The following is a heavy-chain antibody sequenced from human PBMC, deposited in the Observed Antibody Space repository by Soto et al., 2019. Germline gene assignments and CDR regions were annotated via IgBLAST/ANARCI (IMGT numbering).Heavy chain of an antibody. V-gene: IGHV4-59*01. J-gene: IGHJ4*02. CDR1: GGSMRRYY. Sequence: SETLSLTCTVSGGSMRRYYWSWIRQSPGTGLEWIGYIYYSGSTNYSLSLKSRVAISLDTSKNQFPLMLSSVTAADTDVYYCARGEWLATIKPFFAYWGQGTLVTVSS. CDR3: ARGEWLATIKPFFAY. D-gene: IGHD5-12*01. CDR2: IYYSGST.